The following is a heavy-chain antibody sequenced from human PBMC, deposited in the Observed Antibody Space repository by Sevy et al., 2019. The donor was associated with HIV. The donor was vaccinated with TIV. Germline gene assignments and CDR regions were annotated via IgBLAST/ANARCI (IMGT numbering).Heavy chain of an antibody. CDR2: IYSGDRT. CDR1: GFTVSSNY. D-gene: IGHD3-22*01. Sequence: GGSPRLSCAASGFTVSSNYMSWVRQAPGKGLEWVSVIYSGDRTDYADSVKGRFTISRDNSKNTLYLQMNSLRAEDTAVYYCARDRVTYYYDSSGYYTSGYGMDVWGQGTTVTVSS. J-gene: IGHJ6*02. V-gene: IGHV3-53*01. CDR3: ARDRVTYYYDSSGYYTSGYGMDV.